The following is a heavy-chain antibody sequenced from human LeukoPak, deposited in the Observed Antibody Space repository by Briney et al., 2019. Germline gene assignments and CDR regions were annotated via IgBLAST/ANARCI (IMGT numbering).Heavy chain of an antibody. CDR3: ARGSTFSSWPDY. Sequence: SETLSLTCTVSRGSISPHYWSWIRQPPGKGLEWIGYIYYIGSTNYNPSLKSRVTMSVDTSKNQFSLKLTSVTAADTAVYYCARGSTFSSWPDYWGQGALVTVSS. CDR1: RGSISPHY. V-gene: IGHV4-59*11. J-gene: IGHJ4*02. D-gene: IGHD6-13*01. CDR2: IYYIGST.